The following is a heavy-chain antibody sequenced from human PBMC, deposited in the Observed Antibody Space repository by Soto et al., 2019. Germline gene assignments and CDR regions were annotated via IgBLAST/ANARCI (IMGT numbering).Heavy chain of an antibody. V-gene: IGHV3-7*01. Sequence: EVQLVESGGGLVQPGGSLRLSCAASGFTFSSYWMSWVRQAPGKGLEWVANIKQDGSEKYYVDSVKGRYTISRDNAKNSLYPQMNSVRAEDTAVYYCARDSNIVGATHGGYYYYYGMDVWGQGTTVTVSS. J-gene: IGHJ6*02. D-gene: IGHD1-26*01. CDR3: ARDSNIVGATHGGYYYYYGMDV. CDR1: GFTFSSYW. CDR2: IKQDGSEK.